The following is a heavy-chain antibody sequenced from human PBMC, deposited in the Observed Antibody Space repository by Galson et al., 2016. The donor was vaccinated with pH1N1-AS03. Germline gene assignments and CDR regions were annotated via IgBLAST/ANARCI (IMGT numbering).Heavy chain of an antibody. J-gene: IGHJ4*02. V-gene: IGHV3-30*18. D-gene: IGHD2/OR15-2a*01. CDR3: AKDLHFYDSYYLDY. CDR2: MSYDGSTK. Sequence: SLRLSCAASGFTFNRHAMHWVRQAPGKGLEWVAIMSYDGSTKYCTDSVRDRFTISRDNSKKTLYLHMSSLRAEDTAVYYCAKDLHFYDSYYLDYWGRGTLVIVSS. CDR1: GFTFNRHA.